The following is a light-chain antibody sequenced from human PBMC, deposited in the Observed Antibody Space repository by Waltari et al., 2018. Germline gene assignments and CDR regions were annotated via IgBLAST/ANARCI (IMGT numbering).Light chain of an antibody. J-gene: IGLJ3*02. V-gene: IGLV3-21*01. Sequence: SYVLTQPLSVSVAPGQTARITCGGNNIGTNSVHWFQQKPGQAPVLVIYYDSDRPSGIPERISGSKSGNTATLTISRVEAGDEADFYCQVWDSSTDHWVFGGGTKLTVL. CDR2: YDS. CDR3: QVWDSSTDHWV. CDR1: NIGTNS.